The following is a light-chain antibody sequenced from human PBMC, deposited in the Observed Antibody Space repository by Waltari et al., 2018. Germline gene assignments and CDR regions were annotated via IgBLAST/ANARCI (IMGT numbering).Light chain of an antibody. J-gene: IGKJ2*01. V-gene: IGKV4-1*01. Sequence: DIVMTQSPDSLPVSLGERATINCKSSQSFFNTRNLLAWYQQKPGQPPKLLIYWASTRESGVPDRFSGSASGTDFTLTISSLQAEDVAVYYCHQYYSVPYTFGQGTKLEIK. CDR1: QSFFNTRNL. CDR3: HQYYSVPYT. CDR2: WAS.